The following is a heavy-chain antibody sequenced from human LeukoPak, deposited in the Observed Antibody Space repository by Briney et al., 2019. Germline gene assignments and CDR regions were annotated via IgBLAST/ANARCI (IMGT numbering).Heavy chain of an antibody. CDR2: IKQDGRAK. V-gene: IGHV3-7*01. CDR3: ARDRGSSGWYEFDD. CDR1: GFTSSSYW. J-gene: IGHJ4*02. Sequence: GGSLRLSCAASGFTSSSYWMSWVRQAPGKGLEWVANIKQDGRAKYYVDSVKGRFTFSRNNAKNPLYLQMSRLSDEATAVYYGARDRGSSGWYEFDDWGEGTLVTASS. D-gene: IGHD6-19*01.